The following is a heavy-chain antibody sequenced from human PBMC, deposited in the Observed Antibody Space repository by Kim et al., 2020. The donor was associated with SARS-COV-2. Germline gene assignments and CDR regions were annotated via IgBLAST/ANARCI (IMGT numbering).Heavy chain of an antibody. V-gene: IGHV1-2*02. Sequence: ASVKVSCKASGYTFTGYYMHWVRQAPGQGLEWMGWINPNSGGTNYAQKFQGRVTMTRDTSISTAYMELSRLRSDDTAVYYCARDPGDYYYDSSGYYIGGTFDYWGQGTLVTVSS. CDR1: GYTFTGYY. J-gene: IGHJ4*02. CDR2: INPNSGGT. D-gene: IGHD3-22*01. CDR3: ARDPGDYYYDSSGYYIGGTFDY.